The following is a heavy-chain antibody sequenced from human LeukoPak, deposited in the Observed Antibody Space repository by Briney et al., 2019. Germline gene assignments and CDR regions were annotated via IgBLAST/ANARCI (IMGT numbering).Heavy chain of an antibody. V-gene: IGHV3-64*01. CDR1: GFILSGYV. CDR3: ARENGGGSDY. D-gene: IGHD5-24*01. Sequence: GGSLRLSCAASGFILSGYVMHWVRQAPGKGPESVSAINSNGDTTYYASSVKGRFTISRDNSKNTLYLQMGSPRTEDTAVYYCARENGGGSDYWGQGTLVTVSS. CDR2: INSNGDTT. J-gene: IGHJ4*02.